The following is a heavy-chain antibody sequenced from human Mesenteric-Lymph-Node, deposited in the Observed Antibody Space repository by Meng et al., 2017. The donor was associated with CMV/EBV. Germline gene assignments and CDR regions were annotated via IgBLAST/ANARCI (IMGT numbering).Heavy chain of an antibody. CDR1: GFTFSSYE. J-gene: IGHJ6*02. D-gene: IGHD2-2*01. CDR3: ARSHVYCSSTSCYSDYYGMDV. V-gene: IGHV3-48*03. CDR2: ISSSGRTI. Sequence: GESLKISCAASGFTFSSYEMNWVRQAPGKGLEWVSYISSSGRTIYYADSVKGRFTISRDSAKNSLYLQMNSLRAEDTAVYYCARSHVYCSSTSCYSDYYGMDVWGQGTTVTVSS.